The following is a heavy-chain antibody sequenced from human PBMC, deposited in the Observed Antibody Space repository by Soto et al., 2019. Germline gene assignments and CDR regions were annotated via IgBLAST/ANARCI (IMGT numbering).Heavy chain of an antibody. Sequence: PGGSLGVSCAASGFTFSSYSMNWVRQAPGNGLEWVSSISSSSSYIYYADSVKGRFTISRDNAKNSLYLQMNSLRAEDTAVYYCAREGVMITFGGSADYWGQGTLVTVSS. J-gene: IGHJ4*02. D-gene: IGHD3-16*01. CDR3: AREGVMITFGGSADY. V-gene: IGHV3-21*01. CDR2: ISSSSSYI. CDR1: GFTFSSYS.